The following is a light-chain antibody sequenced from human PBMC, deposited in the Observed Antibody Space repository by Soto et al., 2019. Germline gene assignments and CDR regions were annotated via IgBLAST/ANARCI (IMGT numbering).Light chain of an antibody. CDR3: QPHNNWPVVT. CDR2: GAS. Sequence: EMVLTQSPATLSGSPGERVTLSCRASRSISRNLAWYQQKAGQAPRLLIYGASTRATGIPDRFSGRGSGTEFTLTINGLQSEDFATYYCQPHNNWPVVTFGGGTRVETK. V-gene: IGKV3-15*01. CDR1: RSISRN. J-gene: IGKJ4*01.